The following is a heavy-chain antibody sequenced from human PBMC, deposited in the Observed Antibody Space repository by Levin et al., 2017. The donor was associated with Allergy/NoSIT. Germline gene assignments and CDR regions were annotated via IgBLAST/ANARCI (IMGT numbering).Heavy chain of an antibody. CDR1: GFTFSSYA. J-gene: IGHJ4*02. D-gene: IGHD6-19*01. CDR2: ISGSGGST. V-gene: IGHV3-23*01. CDR3: AGTSGWSGEFDY. Sequence: GESLKISCAASGFTFSSYAMSWVRQAPGKGLEWVSAISGSGGSTYYADSVKGRFTISRDNSKNTLYLQMNSLRAEDTAVYYCAGTSGWSGEFDYWGQGTLVTVSS.